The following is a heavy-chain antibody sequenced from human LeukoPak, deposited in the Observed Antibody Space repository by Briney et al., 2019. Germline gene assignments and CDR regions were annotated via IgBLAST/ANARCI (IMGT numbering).Heavy chain of an antibody. CDR3: ARDLILDI. J-gene: IGHJ3*02. V-gene: IGHV3-21*01. CDR1: GFTFTSYA. Sequence: GGSLRLSCAASGFTFTSYAMSWVRQAPGKGLEWVSSISSSSSYIYYADSVKGRFTISRDNAKNSLYLQMNSLRAEDTAVYYCARDLILDIWGQGTMVTVSS. CDR2: ISSSSSYI. D-gene: IGHD3-16*01.